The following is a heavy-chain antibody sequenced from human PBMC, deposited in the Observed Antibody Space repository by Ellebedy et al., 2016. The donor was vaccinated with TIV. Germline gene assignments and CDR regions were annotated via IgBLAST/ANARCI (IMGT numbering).Heavy chain of an antibody. CDR1: GGSISSGGSY. CDR3: ARVAGGYVADY. CDR2: IYYSGST. D-gene: IGHD5-12*01. V-gene: IGHV4-31*03. J-gene: IGHJ4*02. Sequence: SETLSLTXTVSGGSISSGGSYWNWIRQHPGKGLEWIGYIYYSGSTYYNPSLESRVVMSVDTSKNQFSLRLSSVTAADTAVYYCARVAGGYVADYWGQGALVTVSS.